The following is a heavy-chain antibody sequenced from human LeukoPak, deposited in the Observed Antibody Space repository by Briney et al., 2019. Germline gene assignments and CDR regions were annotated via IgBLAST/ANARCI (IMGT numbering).Heavy chain of an antibody. D-gene: IGHD3-22*01. V-gene: IGHV4-59*08. CDR3: ARGYDRSGYPLDY. CDR1: GGSFSSYY. Sequence: SETLSLTCAVYGGSFSSYYWSWIRQPPGKGLEWIGYIYYSGSTNYNPSLKSRVTISVDTSKNQFSLKLSSVTAADTAVYYCARGYDRSGYPLDYWGQGTLVTVSS. CDR2: IYYSGST. J-gene: IGHJ4*02.